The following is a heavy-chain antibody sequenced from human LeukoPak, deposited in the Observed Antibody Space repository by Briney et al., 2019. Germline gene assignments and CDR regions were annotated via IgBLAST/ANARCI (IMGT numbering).Heavy chain of an antibody. CDR1: GDSITSSHYY. Sequence: PSETLSLTCTISGDSITSSHYYWGWIRQSPEKGLEWLGSFYYSGATYYNPSLSSRLTISEDTSKNQVSLKLRSVTAADTAIYYCARVYGPGTHFDYWGQGTLVTVSS. D-gene: IGHD2/OR15-2a*01. J-gene: IGHJ4*02. CDR3: ARVYGPGTHFDY. V-gene: IGHV4-39*07. CDR2: FYYSGAT.